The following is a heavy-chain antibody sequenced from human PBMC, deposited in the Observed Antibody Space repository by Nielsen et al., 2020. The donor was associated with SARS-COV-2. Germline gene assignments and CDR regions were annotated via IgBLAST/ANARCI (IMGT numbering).Heavy chain of an antibody. CDR2: ISGDGSIS. Sequence: GGSLRLSCAASGFTFDDYAMHWVRQAPGKGLVWVSRISGDGSISTYADSVKGRFTVSRDTAKNTLYLQMNSLRAEDTAVYYCARDSGPVRFLEWLCDYWGQGTLVTVSS. CDR3: ARDSGPVRFLEWLCDY. V-gene: IGHV3-74*01. CDR1: GFTFDDYA. J-gene: IGHJ4*02. D-gene: IGHD3-3*01.